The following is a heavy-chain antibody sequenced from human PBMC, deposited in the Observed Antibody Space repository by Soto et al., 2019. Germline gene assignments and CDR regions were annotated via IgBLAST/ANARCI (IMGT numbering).Heavy chain of an antibody. D-gene: IGHD3-9*01. CDR1: GTSISSTFW. CDR2: IYHSGST. V-gene: IGHV4-4*02. Sequence: SETLSLTCAVSGTSISSTFWWTWVRQPPGKGLEWIGGIYHSGSTKYNPSLKSRVTISVDTSKNQFSLKLSSVTAADTALYYCARHVRITIFKVDPWGQGTLVTVSS. J-gene: IGHJ5*02. CDR3: ARHVRITIFKVDP.